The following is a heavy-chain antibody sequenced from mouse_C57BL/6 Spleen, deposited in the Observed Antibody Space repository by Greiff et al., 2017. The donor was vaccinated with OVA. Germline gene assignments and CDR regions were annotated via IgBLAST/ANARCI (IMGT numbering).Heavy chain of an antibody. Sequence: EVQGVESGGGLVQPGGSMKLSCVASGFTFSNYWMNWVRQSPEKGLEWVAQIRLKSDNYATHYAESVKGRFTISRDDSKSSVYLQMNNLRAEDTGIYYCTDLYYDYDGYAMDYWGQGTSVTVSS. CDR1: GFTFSNYW. J-gene: IGHJ4*01. CDR3: TDLYYDYDGYAMDY. CDR2: IRLKSDNYAT. V-gene: IGHV6-3*01. D-gene: IGHD2-4*01.